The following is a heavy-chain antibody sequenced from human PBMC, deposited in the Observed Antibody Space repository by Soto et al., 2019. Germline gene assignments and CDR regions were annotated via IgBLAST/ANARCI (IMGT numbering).Heavy chain of an antibody. J-gene: IGHJ4*02. Sequence: QLQLQESGSGLVKPSQTLSLTCAVSGGSISSGGYSWSWIRQPPGKGLEWIGYIYHSGSTYYNPSLKSRVTISVDRSKNQFSLKLSSVTAADTAVYYCASVNYCSGGSCYFAFDYWGQGTLVTVSS. CDR1: GGSISSGGYS. CDR3: ASVNYCSGGSCYFAFDY. D-gene: IGHD2-15*01. CDR2: IYHSGST. V-gene: IGHV4-30-2*01.